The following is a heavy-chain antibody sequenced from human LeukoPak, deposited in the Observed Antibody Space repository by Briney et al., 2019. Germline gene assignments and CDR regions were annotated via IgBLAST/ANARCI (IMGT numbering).Heavy chain of an antibody. Sequence: ASVKVSCKASGYTFSNYAMNWVRQAPGQGLEWMGRINPNSGDTNFAQKFQGRVTMTRDTSISTAYMDLSGLRPDDTAVYYCAREGSGYTYGRGSYFDYWGHGILVTVSS. D-gene: IGHD5-18*01. J-gene: IGHJ4*01. CDR2: INPNSGDT. CDR1: GYTFSNYA. CDR3: AREGSGYTYGRGSYFDY. V-gene: IGHV1-2*06.